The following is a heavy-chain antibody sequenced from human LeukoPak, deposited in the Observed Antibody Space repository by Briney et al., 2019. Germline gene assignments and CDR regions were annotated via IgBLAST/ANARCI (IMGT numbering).Heavy chain of an antibody. J-gene: IGHJ6*02. CDR1: GFTVSSYY. CDR3: ARDPGYSKLGAVGYYYYGLDV. CDR2: IYTGGST. D-gene: IGHD6-13*01. V-gene: IGHV3-66*01. Sequence: GGSLRLSGAASGFTVSSYYMSWVRQAQGNGLEWVSVIYTGGSTYYPDSVNGGFTISRDNSKNTLYLQMNSLGDEDTAVYYCARDPGYSKLGAVGYYYYGLDVWGQGTTVTVSS.